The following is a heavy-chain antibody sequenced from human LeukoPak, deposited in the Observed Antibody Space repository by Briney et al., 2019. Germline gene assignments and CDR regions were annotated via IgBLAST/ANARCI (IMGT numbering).Heavy chain of an antibody. Sequence: PGGSLRLSCAASGFTFSSYAMSWVRQAPGKGLEWVSAISGSGGSTYYTDSVKGRFTISRDNSKNTLYLQMNSLRAEDTAVYYCAKEYYDFWSGYPHDYWAREPWSPSPQ. CDR2: ISGSGGST. CDR3: AKEYYDFWSGYPHDY. CDR1: GFTFSSYA. J-gene: IGHJ4*02. V-gene: IGHV3-23*01. D-gene: IGHD3-3*01.